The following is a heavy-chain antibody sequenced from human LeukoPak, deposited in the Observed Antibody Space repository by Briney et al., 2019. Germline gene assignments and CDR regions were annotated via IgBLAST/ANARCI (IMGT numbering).Heavy chain of an antibody. D-gene: IGHD3-22*01. CDR1: GYTFTDYY. Sequence: ASVKVSCKASGYTFTDYYMHWVRQAPGQRFEWMGRINPSTGGTNYAQKFQGRVTMTRDTSMSTAYMEVSSLTSDDTAVYYCARNLFDSNAYYSPADYWGQGTLVTVA. CDR3: ARNLFDSNAYYSPADY. V-gene: IGHV1-2*06. CDR2: INPSTGGT. J-gene: IGHJ4*02.